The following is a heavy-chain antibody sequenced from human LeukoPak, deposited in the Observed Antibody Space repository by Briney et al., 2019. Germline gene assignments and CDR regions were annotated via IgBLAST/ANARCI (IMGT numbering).Heavy chain of an antibody. CDR1: GYTFTGYY. J-gene: IGHJ4*02. CDR2: INPKSGGT. CDR3: ARVSYDILSGYYDEY. D-gene: IGHD3-9*01. V-gene: IGHV1-2*02. Sequence: GASVKVSCKASGYTFTGYYMHWVRQAPGQGLEWMGWINPKSGGTNYAQRFQGRVTMTRDTSISTAYMELSRLRSDDTGVYYCARVSYDILSGYYDEYWGQGTLVTVSP.